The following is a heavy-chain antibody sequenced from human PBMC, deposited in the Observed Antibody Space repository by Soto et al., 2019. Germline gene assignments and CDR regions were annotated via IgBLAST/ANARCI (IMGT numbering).Heavy chain of an antibody. V-gene: IGHV6-1*01. CDR1: GDSVSSNSAA. Sequence: PSQTLSLTCAISGDSVSSNSAAWNWIRQSPSRGLEWLGRTYYRSKWYNDYAVSVKSRITINPDTSKNQFSLQLNSVTPEDTAVYYCARDPYLVVVPADRYYYYGKDVWGQGTTVTVSS. D-gene: IGHD2-2*01. J-gene: IGHJ6*02. CDR3: ARDPYLVVVPADRYYYYGKDV. CDR2: TYYRSKWYN.